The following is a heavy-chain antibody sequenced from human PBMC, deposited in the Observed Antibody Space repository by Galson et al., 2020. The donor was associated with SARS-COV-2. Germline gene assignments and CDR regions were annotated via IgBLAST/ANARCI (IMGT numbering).Heavy chain of an antibody. Sequence: GESLKISCAASGFTFSSYAMHWVRQAPGKGLEWVAVISYDGSNKYYADSVKGRFTISRDNSKNTLYLQMNSLRAEDTAVYYCSIVRGGGYYYYGMDVWGQGTTVTVSS. CDR1: GFTFSSYA. CDR2: ISYDGSNK. J-gene: IGHJ6*02. D-gene: IGHD3-10*01. V-gene: IGHV3-30-3*01. CDR3: SIVRGGGYYYYGMDV.